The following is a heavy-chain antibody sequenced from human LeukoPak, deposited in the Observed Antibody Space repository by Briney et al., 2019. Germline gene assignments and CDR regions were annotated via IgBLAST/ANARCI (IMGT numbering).Heavy chain of an antibody. CDR2: IYYSGST. V-gene: IGHV4-59*01. CDR3: ARVRYYGSGGTYYYYYMDV. D-gene: IGHD3-10*01. Sequence: SETLSLTCTVSGGSISSYYWSWIRQPPGKGLEWIGYIYYSGSTNYNPSLKSRVTISVDTSKNQFSLKLSSVTAADTAVYYCARVRYYGSGGTYYYYYMDVWGKGTTVTVSS. J-gene: IGHJ6*03. CDR1: GGSISSYY.